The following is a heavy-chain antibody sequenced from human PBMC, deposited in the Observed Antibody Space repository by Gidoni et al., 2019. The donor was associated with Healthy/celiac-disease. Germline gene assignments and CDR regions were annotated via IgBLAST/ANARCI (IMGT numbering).Heavy chain of an antibody. CDR1: GVTLSSYA. CDR2: SSGSGGST. V-gene: IGHV3-23*01. Sequence: VQLLESGGGLVQPGGSLSLSCAASGVTLSSYAMSWVRQAPGKGLEWVSASSGSGGSTYYADSVKGRFTISRDNSKNTLYLQMNSLRAEDTAVYYCAKADSGSYVFHAFDIWGQGTMVTVSS. D-gene: IGHD1-26*01. CDR3: AKADSGSYVFHAFDI. J-gene: IGHJ3*02.